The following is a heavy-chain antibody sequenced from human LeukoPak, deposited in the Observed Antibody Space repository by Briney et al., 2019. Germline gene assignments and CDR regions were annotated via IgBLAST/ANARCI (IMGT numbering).Heavy chain of an antibody. CDR3: ARQELWFDP. J-gene: IGHJ5*02. D-gene: IGHD1-7*01. V-gene: IGHV4-59*08. Sequence: SETLSLTCTVSGVSISGYFWSWIRQPPGKGLEWIGYLSYTGSTSYNPSLKSRVTISVDTSTSQFSLNVNSVTAADTAVYHCARQELWFDPWGQGTLVTVSS. CDR2: LSYTGST. CDR1: GVSISGYF.